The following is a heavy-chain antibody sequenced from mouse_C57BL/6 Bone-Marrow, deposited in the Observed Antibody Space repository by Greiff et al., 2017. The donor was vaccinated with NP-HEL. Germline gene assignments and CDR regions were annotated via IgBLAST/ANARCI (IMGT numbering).Heavy chain of an antibody. CDR2: IYPRSGNT. J-gene: IGHJ2*01. CDR1: GYTFTSYG. D-gene: IGHD2-4*01. Sequence: VQRVESGAELARPGASVKLSCKASGYTFTSYGISWVKQRTGQGLEWIGEIYPRSGNTYYNEKFKGKATLTADKSSSTAYMELRSLTSEDYAVYFCARGDDYDYGLFDYWGQGTTLTVSS. CDR3: ARGDDYDYGLFDY. V-gene: IGHV1-81*01.